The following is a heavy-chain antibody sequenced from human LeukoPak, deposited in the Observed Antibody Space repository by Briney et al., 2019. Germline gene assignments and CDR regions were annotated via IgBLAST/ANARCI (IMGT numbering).Heavy chain of an antibody. V-gene: IGHV4-61*02. J-gene: IGHJ3*02. CDR3: ARGYYDNRGYSNTFDI. CDR2: TYISGST. D-gene: IGHD3-22*01. CDR1: GGSISSGGYY. Sequence: SQTLSLTCTVSGGSISSGGYYWNWIRQPAGKGLEWIGRTYISGSTNYNPSLKSRVTISVDTSKNQFSLRLSSVTAADTAFYYCARGYYDNRGYSNTFDIWGQGTMVTVSS.